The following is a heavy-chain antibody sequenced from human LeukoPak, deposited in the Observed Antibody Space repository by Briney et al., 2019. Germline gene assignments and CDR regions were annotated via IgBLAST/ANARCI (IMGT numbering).Heavy chain of an antibody. Sequence: GGSLRLSCAASGFTVSSIHMVWVRQAPGKGLEWVSVTYTGGNSYYADSVKGRFIISRDISKDTLYLQMNSLRAEDSALYYCARGGRGSAAVVAPRSFDIWGQGTMVTVSS. J-gene: IGHJ3*02. V-gene: IGHV3-53*01. CDR3: ARGGRGSAAVVAPRSFDI. CDR2: TYTGGNS. CDR1: GFTVSSIH. D-gene: IGHD3-22*01.